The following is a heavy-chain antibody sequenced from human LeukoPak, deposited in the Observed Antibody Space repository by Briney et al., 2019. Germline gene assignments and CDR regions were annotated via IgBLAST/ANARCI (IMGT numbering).Heavy chain of an antibody. J-gene: IGHJ3*02. CDR1: GGSITTYY. CDR2: IHHSGVS. Sequence: PSETLSLTCTASGGSITTYYWSWIRQPPGKGLEWIGYIHHSGVSNQSPSLKSRVTISIDTSKNQFSLRLSSVTAADTAIYYCARDSYYDTLTGYFQDVFDIWGQGTMVSVSS. D-gene: IGHD3-9*01. V-gene: IGHV4-59*01. CDR3: ARDSYYDTLTGYFQDVFDI.